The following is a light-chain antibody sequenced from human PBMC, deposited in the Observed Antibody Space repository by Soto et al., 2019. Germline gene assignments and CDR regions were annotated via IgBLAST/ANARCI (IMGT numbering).Light chain of an antibody. CDR1: SSDVGAYNF. CDR2: EVN. Sequence: QSVPTQPASVSGSPGQSITISCTGTSSDVGAYNFVSWYQQHPGKAPKVMIYEVNNRPSGVSNHFSGSKSGNTASLTISGLQAEDEADYYCSSYTTSSTWVFGGGTKLTVL. J-gene: IGLJ3*02. V-gene: IGLV2-14*01. CDR3: SSYTTSSTWV.